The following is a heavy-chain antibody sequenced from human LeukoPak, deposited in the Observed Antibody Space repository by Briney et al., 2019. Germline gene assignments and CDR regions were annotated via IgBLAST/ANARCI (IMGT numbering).Heavy chain of an antibody. V-gene: IGHV3-23*01. J-gene: IGHJ4*02. CDR1: GFTFSSYA. CDR2: ISGSGGST. D-gene: IGHD3-16*02. CDR3: AKDYHSGSYRPNYFDY. Sequence: GGSLRLSCAASGFTFSSYAMSWVRQAPGEGLEWVSAISGSGGSTYYADSVKGRFTISRDNSKNTLYLQMNSLRAEDTAVYYCAKDYHSGSYRPNYFDYWGQGTLVTVSS.